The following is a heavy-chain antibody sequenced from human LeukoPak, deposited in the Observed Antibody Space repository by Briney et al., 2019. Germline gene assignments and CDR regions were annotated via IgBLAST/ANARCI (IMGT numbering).Heavy chain of an antibody. Sequence: PSETLSLTCTVSGGSISSGSYYWTWIRQPAGKGLEWIGRIYSSGSTDYNPSLKSRVTMSVDTSKNQFSLKLSSVTAADTAVYYCARDSWGSGWQRYVDYYYMDVWGKGTTVTISS. J-gene: IGHJ6*03. V-gene: IGHV4-61*02. CDR2: IYSSGST. D-gene: IGHD6-19*01. CDR3: ARDSWGSGWQRYVDYYYMDV. CDR1: GGSISSGSYY.